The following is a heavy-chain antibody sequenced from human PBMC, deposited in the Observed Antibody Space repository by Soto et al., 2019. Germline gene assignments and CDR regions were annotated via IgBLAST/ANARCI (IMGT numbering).Heavy chain of an antibody. D-gene: IGHD6-6*01. Sequence: GGSLRLSCAASGFTFSSYSMNWVRQAPGKGLEWVSSISSSSSYIYYADSVKGRFTISRDNAKNSLYLQMNSLRAEDTAVYYCARAHGSSGIFDYWGQGTLVTVSS. J-gene: IGHJ4*02. CDR1: GFTFSSYS. V-gene: IGHV3-21*01. CDR2: ISSSSSYI. CDR3: ARAHGSSGIFDY.